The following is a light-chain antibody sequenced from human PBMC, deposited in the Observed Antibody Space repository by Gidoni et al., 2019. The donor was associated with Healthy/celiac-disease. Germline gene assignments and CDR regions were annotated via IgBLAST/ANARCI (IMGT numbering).Light chain of an antibody. J-gene: IGKJ1*01. CDR3: QQYGSSLRT. CDR2: GAS. CDR1: QSVSSSY. Sequence: EIVLTQSPGTLPLSPGERATLPRRASQSVSSSYLAWYQQKHGQAPRLLIYGASSRATGIPDRFSGSGSGTDFTLTISRLEPEDFAVYYCQQYGSSLRTFGQGTKVEIK. V-gene: IGKV3-20*01.